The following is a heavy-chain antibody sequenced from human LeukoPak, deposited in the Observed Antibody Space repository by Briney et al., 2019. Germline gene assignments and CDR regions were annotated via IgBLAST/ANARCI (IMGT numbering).Heavy chain of an antibody. J-gene: IGHJ4*02. CDR3: ARVCSGGNCYGLGVIEY. CDR1: GGSIRNYY. V-gene: IGHV4-59*01. Sequence: SETLSLTCTVSGGSIRNYYWSWIRQPPGKGLEWSGFIYYSGSTTYNPSLKSRVTISVYTSQNKFSLKLSSVTAADTAVYYCARVCSGGNCYGLGVIEYWGQGTLVTVSS. D-gene: IGHD2-15*01. CDR2: IYYSGST.